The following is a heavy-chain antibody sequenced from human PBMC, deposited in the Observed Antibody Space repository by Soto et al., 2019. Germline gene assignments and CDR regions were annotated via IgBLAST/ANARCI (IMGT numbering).Heavy chain of an antibody. D-gene: IGHD4-17*01. CDR1: GFTFSSYA. CDR3: ARVDYGAVSWFDP. CDR2: ISYDGSNK. J-gene: IGHJ5*02. V-gene: IGHV3-30-3*01. Sequence: QVQLVESGGGVVQPGRSLRLSCAASGFTFSSYAMHWVRQAPGKGLEWVAVISYDGSNKYYADSVKGRFTISRDNSKNTLYLTMNSLRAEDTAVYYCARVDYGAVSWFDPWGQGTLVTVSS.